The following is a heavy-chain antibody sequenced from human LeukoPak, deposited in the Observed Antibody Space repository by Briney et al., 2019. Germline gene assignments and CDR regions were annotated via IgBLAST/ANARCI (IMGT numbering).Heavy chain of an antibody. Sequence: GASVKVSCKVSGYTLTELSMHWVRQAPGKGLEWMGGFDPEDGETIYAQKFQGRVTMTEDTSTDTAYMELSSLRSEDTAVYYCATALRSVVAVAGDGQFGFDPWGQGTLVTVSS. CDR3: ATALRSVVAVAGDGQFGFDP. J-gene: IGHJ5*02. CDR1: GYTLTELS. V-gene: IGHV1-24*01. CDR2: FDPEDGET. D-gene: IGHD6-19*01.